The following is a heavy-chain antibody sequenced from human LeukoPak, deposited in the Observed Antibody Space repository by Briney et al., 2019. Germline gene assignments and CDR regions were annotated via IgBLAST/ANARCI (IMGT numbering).Heavy chain of an antibody. CDR2: LSSNGGTT. Sequence: GGSLRLSCVGSGFNFIDHAMHWVRQAPGKGLEYVSGLSSNGGTTYYVNSAKDRFTISRDNSKNTLYLQMGSLRVEDMAVYYCARWTAARTLDYWGQGTLVTVSS. J-gene: IGHJ4*02. D-gene: IGHD6-25*01. V-gene: IGHV3-64*01. CDR1: GFNFIDHA. CDR3: ARWTAARTLDY.